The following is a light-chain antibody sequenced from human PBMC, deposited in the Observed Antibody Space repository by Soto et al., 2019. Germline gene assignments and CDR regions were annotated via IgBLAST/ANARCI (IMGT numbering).Light chain of an antibody. Sequence: QSVLTQPASVSGSPGQSITISCTGTSSDIGDYNYVSWFQQHPGRAPKLLIFEVTNRPSGVSNRFSGSKSGYTASLTISGLQTEDEDDYYCHSYLSTNPSLFGTGT. CDR3: HSYLSTNPSL. J-gene: IGLJ1*01. CDR1: SSDIGDYNY. CDR2: EVT. V-gene: IGLV2-14*01.